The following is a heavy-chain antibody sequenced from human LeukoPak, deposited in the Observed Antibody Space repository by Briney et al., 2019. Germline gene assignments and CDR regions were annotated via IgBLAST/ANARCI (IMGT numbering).Heavy chain of an antibody. CDR2: IKQDETEK. D-gene: IGHD6-13*01. CDR3: ARGAAAALY. V-gene: IGHV3-7*01. CDR1: GFTFSNFW. J-gene: IGHJ4*02. Sequence: GGSLRLSCTASGFTFSNFWMGWVRQAPGKGLEWEANIKQDETEKFYLGSVKGRFTISRDNAKNSLYLQMNSLRAEDTAVYYCARGAAAALYWGQGTLVTVSS.